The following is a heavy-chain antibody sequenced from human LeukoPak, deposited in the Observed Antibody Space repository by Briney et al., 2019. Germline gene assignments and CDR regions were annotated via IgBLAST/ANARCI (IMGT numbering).Heavy chain of an antibody. CDR2: ISSSSSYI. CDR1: GFTFSRYS. CDR3: ARTSYSGSYRLDY. J-gene: IGHJ4*02. D-gene: IGHD1-26*01. Sequence: PGGSLRLSCAASGFTFSRYSMNWVRQAPGKGLEWVSSISSSSSYIYYADSVKGRFTISRDNAKNSLYLQMNSLRAEDTAVYYCARTSYSGSYRLDYWGQGTLVTVSS. V-gene: IGHV3-21*01.